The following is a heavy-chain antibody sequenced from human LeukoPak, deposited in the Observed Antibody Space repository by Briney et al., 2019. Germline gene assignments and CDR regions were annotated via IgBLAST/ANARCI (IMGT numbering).Heavy chain of an antibody. CDR1: GGSITSYY. V-gene: IGHV4-59*01. J-gene: IGHJ6*03. CDR2: IYNSGRT. D-gene: IGHD2-15*01. Sequence: SETLSLTCTVSGGSITSYYWSWIRQPPGKGLEWIGYIYNSGRTNYNPSLKSRVTISADTSKNQFSLKLSSVTAADTAVYYCARDRGYCSGGSCYWDYYYMDVWGKGTTVTISS. CDR3: ARDRGYCSGGSCYWDYYYMDV.